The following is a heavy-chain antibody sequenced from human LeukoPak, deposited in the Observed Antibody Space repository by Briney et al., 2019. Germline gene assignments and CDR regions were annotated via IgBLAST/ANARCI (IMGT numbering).Heavy chain of an antibody. J-gene: IGHJ6*02. CDR1: GGSFSGYY. D-gene: IGHD2-15*01. CDR3: ARGRGYCSGGSCYSGFYYYYYGMDV. CDR2: INHSGST. Sequence: SETLSLTCAVYGGSFSGYYWSWIRQSPGKGLEWIGEINHSGSTNYNPSLKSRVTISVDTSKNQFSLKLSSVTAADTAVYYCARGRGYCSGGSCYSGFYYYYYGMDVWGQGTTVTVSS. V-gene: IGHV4-34*01.